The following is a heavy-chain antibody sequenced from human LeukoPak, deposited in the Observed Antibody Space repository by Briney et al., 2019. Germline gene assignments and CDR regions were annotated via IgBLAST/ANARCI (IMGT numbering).Heavy chain of an antibody. V-gene: IGHV3-33*08. CDR2: IWYDGSNK. D-gene: IGHD4-17*01. J-gene: IGHJ6*02. Sequence: PGGSLTLSCAASGFTFSSYGMHWVRQAPGKGLEWVAVIWYDGSNKYYADSVKGRLTISRDNSKNMLYLQMSSLRAEDTAVYYCARDNYGDYVRINYYYGMDVWGQGTTVTVSS. CDR1: GFTFSSYG. CDR3: ARDNYGDYVRINYYYGMDV.